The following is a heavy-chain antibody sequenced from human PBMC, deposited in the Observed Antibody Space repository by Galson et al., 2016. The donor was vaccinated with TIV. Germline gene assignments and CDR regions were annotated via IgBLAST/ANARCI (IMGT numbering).Heavy chain of an antibody. V-gene: IGHV3-74*01. CDR1: GFVFSTYW. CDR2: INRDGSNT. J-gene: IGHJ5*02. D-gene: IGHD3-3*01. Sequence: SLRLSCAGSGFVFSTYWMHWVRQVPGKGLLWVSHINRDGSNTSNADSVKGRFTISRDNAKNMVYLQMNSLSGEDTAVYYCARMNYDFWSGSNPGWWFDPWGQGTQVTVSS. CDR3: ARMNYDFWSGSNPGWWFDP.